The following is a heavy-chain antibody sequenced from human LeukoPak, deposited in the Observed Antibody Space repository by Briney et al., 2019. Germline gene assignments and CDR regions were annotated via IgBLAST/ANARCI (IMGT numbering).Heavy chain of an antibody. CDR1: GFTVSDNA. J-gene: IGHJ3*02. D-gene: IGHD3-22*01. Sequence: TGGSLRLSCTVSGFTVSDNAMSWVRQAPGKGLKWVSFIYTTGGTHNSDSVKGRFTISRDNSKNTLYLQMNSLRAEDTAVYYCAKGFYYYDSSGYSSDAFDIWGQGTMVTVSS. CDR2: IYTTGGT. V-gene: IGHV3-53*01. CDR3: AKGFYYYDSSGYSSDAFDI.